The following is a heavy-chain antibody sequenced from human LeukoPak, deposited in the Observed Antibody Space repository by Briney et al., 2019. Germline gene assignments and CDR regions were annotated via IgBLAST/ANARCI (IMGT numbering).Heavy chain of an antibody. V-gene: IGHV3-23*01. Sequence: GGSLRLSCAASGFTFSSYAMSWVHQAPGKGLEWVSAISGSGGSTYYADSVKGRFTISRDNSKNTLYLQMNSLRAEDTAVYYCARDTFYNYDSRGYPDYWGQGTLVTVSS. CDR3: ARDTFYNYDSRGYPDY. D-gene: IGHD3-22*01. CDR2: ISGSGGST. J-gene: IGHJ4*02. CDR1: GFTFSSYA.